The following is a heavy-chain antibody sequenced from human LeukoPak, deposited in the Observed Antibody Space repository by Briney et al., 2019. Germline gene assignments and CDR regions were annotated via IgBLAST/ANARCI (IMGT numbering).Heavy chain of an antibody. CDR2: IIPILGIA. J-gene: IGHJ3*02. V-gene: IGHV1-69*04. CDR3: ARERVGDAFDI. D-gene: IGHD1-26*01. CDR1: GGTFSSYA. Sequence: ASVKVSCKASGGTFSSYAISWVRQAPGQGLEWMGRIIPILGIANYAQKFQGRVTITADKSTSTAYMELSSLRSEDTAVYYCARERVGDAFDIWGQGTMVIVSS.